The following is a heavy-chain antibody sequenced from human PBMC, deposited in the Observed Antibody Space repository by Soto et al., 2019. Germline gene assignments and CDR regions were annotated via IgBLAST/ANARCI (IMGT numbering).Heavy chain of an antibody. V-gene: IGHV3-48*01. Sequence: ESGGGLVQPGGSLRLSCAASGFTFSSYSMNWVRQAPGKGLEWVSYISSSTIYYADSVKGRFTISRDNAKNSLYLQMNSLRAEDTALYYCARDWDDILILGYWGQGTLVTVSS. D-gene: IGHD3-9*01. CDR2: ISSSTI. CDR3: ARDWDDILILGY. CDR1: GFTFSSYS. J-gene: IGHJ4*02.